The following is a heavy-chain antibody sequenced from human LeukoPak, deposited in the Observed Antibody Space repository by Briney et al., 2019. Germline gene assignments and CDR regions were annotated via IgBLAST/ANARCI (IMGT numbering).Heavy chain of an antibody. CDR2: ISGSVGRP. Sequence: GGSLRRSGAASGFTCSTYAMIWVRQAPGKGLEGGSAISGSVGRPYYADYVKGGFTLPRANSKNTLYLQMNSLRAEDTAVYYCAKARDAYNYYWFAPWGQGTLVTVSS. CDR3: AKARDAYNYYWFAP. J-gene: IGHJ5*02. CDR1: GFTCSTYA. D-gene: IGHD5-24*01. V-gene: IGHV3-23*01.